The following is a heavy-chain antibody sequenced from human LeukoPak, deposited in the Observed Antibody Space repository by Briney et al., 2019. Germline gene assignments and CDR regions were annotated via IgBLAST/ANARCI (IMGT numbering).Heavy chain of an antibody. CDR1: GFNFSDYH. Sequence: GGALRLSCAASGFNFSDYHMSWIRRAPGKGLEWVSYISSSASNIYYADSVKGRITISRDNAKNSLYLQMSSLRAEDTAVYYCARGEPNYGDTHYYYYYYMDVWGSGTTVTVSS. CDR2: ISSSASNI. V-gene: IGHV3-11*04. CDR3: ARGEPNYGDTHYYYYYYMDV. J-gene: IGHJ6*03. D-gene: IGHD4-17*01.